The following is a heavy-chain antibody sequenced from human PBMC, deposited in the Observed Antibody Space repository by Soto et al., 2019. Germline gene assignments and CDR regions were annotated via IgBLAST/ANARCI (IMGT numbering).Heavy chain of an antibody. CDR1: GFTFSRYN. Sequence: GGSLRLSCVASGFTFSRYNMHWVRQAPGKGLEWVAYVTTSGDTMFYADSVEGRFAISRDVAKNSVHLRMSSLGDEDTAVYYCVREEASGSSGLTYHYYYNGMDVWGQGTTVTVSS. CDR2: VTTSGDTM. D-gene: IGHD3-10*01. V-gene: IGHV3-48*02. CDR3: VREEASGSSGLTYHYYYNGMDV. J-gene: IGHJ6*02.